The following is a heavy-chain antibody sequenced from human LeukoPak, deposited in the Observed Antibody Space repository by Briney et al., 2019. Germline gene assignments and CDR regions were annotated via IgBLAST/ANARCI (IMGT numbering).Heavy chain of an antibody. D-gene: IGHD3-3*01. CDR3: ARSPSYDFWSGYYRRYNWFDP. CDR2: INPSGST. V-gene: IGHV4-30-2*01. CDR1: GGSISRGGYS. Sequence: SETLSLTCAVSGGSISRGGYSWSWIRQPPGKGLEWIGYINPSGSTYYIPSLKSRVSISVDTSKNQFSLKLSSVTAADTAVYYCARSPSYDFWSGYYRRYNWFDPWGQGTPVTVSS. J-gene: IGHJ5*02.